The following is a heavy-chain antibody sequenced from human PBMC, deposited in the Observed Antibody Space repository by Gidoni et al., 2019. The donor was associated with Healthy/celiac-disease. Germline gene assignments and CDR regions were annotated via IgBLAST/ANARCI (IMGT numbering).Heavy chain of an antibody. D-gene: IGHD3-22*01. V-gene: IGHV4-31*03. CDR1: GGPISSGGYY. CDR2: IYYSGST. CDR3: AREPYYYDSSGYYYSDAFDI. Sequence: QVQLQESGPGLVKPSQTLSLTCTVAGGPISSGGYYWSWIRQHPGKGLECIGYIYYSGSTYYNPSLKSRVTISVDTSKNQFSLKLSSVTAADTAVYYCAREPYYYDSSGYYYSDAFDIWGQGTMVTVSS. J-gene: IGHJ3*02.